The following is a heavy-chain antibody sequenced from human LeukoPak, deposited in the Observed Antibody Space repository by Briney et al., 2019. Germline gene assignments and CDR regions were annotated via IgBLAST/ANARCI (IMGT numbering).Heavy chain of an antibody. J-gene: IGHJ5*02. Sequence: GGSLRLSCAACGFSFSTYALHWVRQAPGKGLEWVAAVSYDGNIKDYADSVKGRFTISRDNSKNILYLQMNSLRDEDTAMYYCSREGTNSGNHRSYFDPWGQGTLATVSS. CDR3: SREGTNSGNHRSYFDP. CDR1: GFSFSTYA. CDR2: VSYDGNIK. V-gene: IGHV3-30-3*01. D-gene: IGHD1-26*01.